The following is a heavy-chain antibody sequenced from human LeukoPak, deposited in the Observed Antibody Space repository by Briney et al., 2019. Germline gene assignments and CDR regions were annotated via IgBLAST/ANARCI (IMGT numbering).Heavy chain of an antibody. V-gene: IGHV1-8*01. J-gene: IGHJ4*02. Sequence: GASVKVPCKTSGYTFTSYDINWVRQATGQGLEWVGWMSPNNCDTGYPQKFPSRVTMTTDTSTNTAYMELSALTSEDTAVYYCARNAPRTGDFNCWGQGALVTVSS. D-gene: IGHD7-27*01. CDR2: MSPNNCDT. CDR1: GYTFTSYD. CDR3: ARNAPRTGDFNC.